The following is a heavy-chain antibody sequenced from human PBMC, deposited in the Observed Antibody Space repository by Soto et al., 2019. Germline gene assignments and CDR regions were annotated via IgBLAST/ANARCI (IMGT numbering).Heavy chain of an antibody. CDR2: ISYDGSNK. Sequence: PGGSLRLSCAASGFTFSSYGMHWVRQAPGKGLEWVAVISYDGSNKYYADSVKGRFTISRDNSKNTLYLQMNSLRAEDTAVYYCAKGEYYDSSGYTAYWGQGTLVTVSS. CDR3: AKGEYYDSSGYTAY. V-gene: IGHV3-30*18. D-gene: IGHD3-22*01. J-gene: IGHJ4*02. CDR1: GFTFSSYG.